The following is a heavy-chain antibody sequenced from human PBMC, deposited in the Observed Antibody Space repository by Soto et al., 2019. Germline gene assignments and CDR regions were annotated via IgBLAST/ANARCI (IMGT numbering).Heavy chain of an antibody. J-gene: IGHJ3*02. CDR2: ISNDGGDK. V-gene: IGHV3-30*18. CDR1: GFTLGTYG. Sequence: QVQLAESGGGVVQPGRSLTITCAASGFTLGTYGMHWVRQAPGKGLEWVAVISNDGGDKYYSDSVMGRFTISRDNSKNTLFMQRNSLRAECTAVYFCAKEFFDSSGFYPSLDSLDIWGQGTVVTVSS. CDR3: AKEFFDSSGFYPSLDSLDI. D-gene: IGHD3-22*01.